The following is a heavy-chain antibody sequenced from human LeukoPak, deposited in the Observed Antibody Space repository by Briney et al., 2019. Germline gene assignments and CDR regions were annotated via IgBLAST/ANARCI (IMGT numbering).Heavy chain of an antibody. J-gene: IGHJ4*02. V-gene: IGHV3-33*06. Sequence: PGGSLRLSCAASGSTFSSYGMHWVRQAPGKGLEWVAVIWYDGSNKYYADSVKGRFTTSRDNSKNTLYLQMNSLRAEDTAAYYCAKEGIAAAGTGFDYWGQGTLVTVSS. CDR1: GSTFSSYG. CDR3: AKEGIAAAGTGFDY. CDR2: IWYDGSNK. D-gene: IGHD6-13*01.